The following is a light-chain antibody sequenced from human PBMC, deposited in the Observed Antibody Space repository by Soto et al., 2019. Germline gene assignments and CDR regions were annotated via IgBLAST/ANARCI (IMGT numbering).Light chain of an antibody. CDR2: AAS. J-gene: IGKJ1*01. CDR3: QQANSFPRT. V-gene: IGKV1D-12*01. Sequence: DIQMTQSPSSVSASVGDRVTITCRASQAISTWLAWYQQKPGKAPKLLIYAASKLQTGVPSRFSGNGSGTDFTLTISSLQPEDFATYYCQQANSFPRTFGQGTKVEIK. CDR1: QAISTW.